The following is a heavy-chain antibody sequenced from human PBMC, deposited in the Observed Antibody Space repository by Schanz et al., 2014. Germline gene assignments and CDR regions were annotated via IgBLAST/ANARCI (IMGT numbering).Heavy chain of an antibody. CDR3: VPMSIAAH. CDR1: GFTFSRYG. J-gene: IGHJ4*02. V-gene: IGHV3-21*01. Sequence: VDLVESGGVVVQPGRSLRLSCAASGFTFSRYGMHWVRQAPGKGLEWVSSISSTSSYIFYADSVKGRFTISRDNAKNSLYLQMNSLRAEDTAVYYCVPMSIAAHWGQGTLVTVSS. CDR2: ISSTSSYI. D-gene: IGHD6-6*01.